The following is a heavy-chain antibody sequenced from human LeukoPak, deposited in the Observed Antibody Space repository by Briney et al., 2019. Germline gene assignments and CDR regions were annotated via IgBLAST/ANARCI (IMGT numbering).Heavy chain of an antibody. CDR2: IYYSGST. CDR3: ARLAARFMDY. V-gene: IGHV4-39*07. D-gene: IGHD6-6*01. Sequence: SETLSLTCTVSGGSISSSSYYWGWIRQPPGKGLEWIGSIYYSGSTYHNPSLKSRITISVDTSKNQFSLKLSSVTAADTAVYYCARLAARFMDYWGQGTLVTVSS. J-gene: IGHJ4*02. CDR1: GGSISSSSYY.